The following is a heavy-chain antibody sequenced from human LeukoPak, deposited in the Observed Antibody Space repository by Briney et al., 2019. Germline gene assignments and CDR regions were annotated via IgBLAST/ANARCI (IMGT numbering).Heavy chain of an antibody. J-gene: IGHJ4*02. Sequence: ASVKVSCKASGGTFSSYAISWVRQAPGQGLEWMGRIISIFGTANYAQKFQGRVTITTDESTSTAYMELSSLRSEDTAVYYCATRPDYYDSSGYPFDYWGQGTLVTVSS. D-gene: IGHD3-22*01. CDR1: GGTFSSYA. CDR2: IISIFGTA. V-gene: IGHV1-69*05. CDR3: ATRPDYYDSSGYPFDY.